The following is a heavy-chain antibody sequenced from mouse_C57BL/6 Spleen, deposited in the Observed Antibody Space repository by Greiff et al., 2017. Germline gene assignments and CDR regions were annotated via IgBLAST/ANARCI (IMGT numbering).Heavy chain of an antibody. CDR2: INYDGSST. V-gene: IGHV5-16*01. J-gene: IGHJ4*01. CDR1: GFTFSDYY. CDR3: ARDDGE. Sequence: EVKLVESEGGLVQPGSSMKLSCTASGFTFSDYYMAWVRQVPEKGLEWVANINYDGSSTYYLDSLKSRFIISRDNAKNILYLQMSSLKSEDTATYYCARDDGEWGQGTSVTVSS.